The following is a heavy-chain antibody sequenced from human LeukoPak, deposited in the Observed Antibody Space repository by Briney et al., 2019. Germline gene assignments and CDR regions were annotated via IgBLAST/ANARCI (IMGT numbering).Heavy chain of an antibody. CDR2: IKQDXSEK. V-gene: IGHV3-7*04. Sequence: GGSLRLSXAASGFTFXXXXXXXXXQXPGXXXXXXXTIKQDXSEKYYVDSXKGRFXISRXNAKISLYLQMNSLRAEDTAVYYCARAAYTGSPTSFDYWGQGTLVTVSS. CDR1: GFTFXXXX. J-gene: IGHJ4*02. CDR3: ARAAYTGSPTSFDY. D-gene: IGHD1-26*01.